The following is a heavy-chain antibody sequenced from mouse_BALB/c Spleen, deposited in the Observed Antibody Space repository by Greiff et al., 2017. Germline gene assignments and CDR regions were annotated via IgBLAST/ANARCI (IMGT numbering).Heavy chain of an antibody. Sequence: VQLKQSGPGLVKPSQSLSLTCTVTGYSITSDYAWNWIRQFPGNKLEWMGYISYSGSTSYNPSLKSRISITRDTSKNQFFLQLNSVTTEDTATYYCARSPTTKYFDYWGQGTTLTVSS. J-gene: IGHJ2*01. CDR3: ARSPTTKYFDY. CDR2: ISYSGST. V-gene: IGHV3-2*02. D-gene: IGHD1-1*01. CDR1: GYSITSDYA.